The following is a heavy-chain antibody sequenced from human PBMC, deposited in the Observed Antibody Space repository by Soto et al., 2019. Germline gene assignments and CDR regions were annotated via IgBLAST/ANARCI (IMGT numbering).Heavy chain of an antibody. V-gene: IGHV1-8*01. CDR1: GYTFTSYD. CDR3: ARGLKYGDYSRWLDP. CDR2: MNPNSGNT. D-gene: IGHD4-17*01. Sequence: QVQLVQSGAEVKKPGASVKVSCKASGYTFTSYDINWVRQATGQGFEYLGWMNPNSGNTGYVKKSKGRVTXTXXXAXXTAYMELSSLRSEDTAVYYCARGLKYGDYSRWLDPWGPGTLVTVSS. J-gene: IGHJ5*02.